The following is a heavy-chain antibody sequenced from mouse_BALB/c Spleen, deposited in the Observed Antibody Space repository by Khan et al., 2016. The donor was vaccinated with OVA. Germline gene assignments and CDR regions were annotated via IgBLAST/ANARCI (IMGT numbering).Heavy chain of an antibody. CDR3: ARSVTITTVVATDFDY. CDR2: ISYSGRT. CDR1: GYSITSDYA. Sequence: EVQLQESGPGPVNPSQSLSLTCTVTGYSITSDYAWNWIRQFPGNKLEWMGYISYSGRTSYNPSLKSRISITRDTSKNQVFLQLNSVTTEDTATDFWARSVTITTVVATDFDYWGQGTTLTVSS. V-gene: IGHV3-2*02. J-gene: IGHJ2*01. D-gene: IGHD1-1*01.